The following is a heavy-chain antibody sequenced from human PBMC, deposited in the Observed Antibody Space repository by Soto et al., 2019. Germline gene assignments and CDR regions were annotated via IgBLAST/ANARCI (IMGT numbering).Heavy chain of an antibody. CDR1: GYTFTSYD. V-gene: IGHV1-8*01. Sequence: QVQLVQSGAEVKKPGASVKVSCKASGYTFTSYDINWVRQATGQGLEWMGWMNPNSGNTAYAQKFQGRVSMTRNTSISTAYMELSSLRSEDTAVYYCAREKSSGYYYDYWGQGTLVTVSS. J-gene: IGHJ4*02. D-gene: IGHD3-22*01. CDR2: MNPNSGNT. CDR3: AREKSSGYYYDY.